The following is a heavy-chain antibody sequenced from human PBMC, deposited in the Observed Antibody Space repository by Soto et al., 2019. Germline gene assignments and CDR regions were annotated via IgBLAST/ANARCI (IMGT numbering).Heavy chain of an antibody. Sequence: QVQLVESGGGVVQPGRSLRLSCAASGFTFSSYAMHWVRQAPGKGLEWVAVISYDGSNKYYADSVKGRFTISRDNSKNTLYLQMNSLRAEDTAVYYCARGRECISTSCYSFWFDPWGQGTLVTVSS. CDR3: ARGRECISTSCYSFWFDP. CDR2: ISYDGSNK. CDR1: GFTFSSYA. D-gene: IGHD2-2*01. J-gene: IGHJ5*02. V-gene: IGHV3-30-3*01.